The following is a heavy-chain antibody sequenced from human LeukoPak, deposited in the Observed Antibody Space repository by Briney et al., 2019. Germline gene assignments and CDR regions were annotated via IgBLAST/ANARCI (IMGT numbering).Heavy chain of an antibody. D-gene: IGHD7-27*01. CDR1: GLIFHDAW. CDR2: IKQDGSEK. Sequence: PGGSLTLSCTASGLIFHDAWWVWVRQAPGKGLEWVANIKQDGSEKNYVDSVKGRFSISRDNAKNSLILQMNSLRDEDTAVYYCARGVWAPFDSWGQGTLVSVSS. J-gene: IGHJ4*02. CDR3: ARGVWAPFDS. V-gene: IGHV3-7*01.